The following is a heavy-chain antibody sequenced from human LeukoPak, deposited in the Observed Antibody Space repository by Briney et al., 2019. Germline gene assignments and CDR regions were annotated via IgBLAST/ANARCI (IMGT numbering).Heavy chain of an antibody. CDR3: ARDREGSGRFGTDF. CDR1: GFIFSTFS. J-gene: IGHJ6*02. Sequence: GGSLRLSCAASGFIFSTFSMTWVRQAPGKGLEWVSSTYASGHSTFYADSVKGRFTISRDNAKSSLYLQMNNLRVGDTGLYYCARDREGSGRFGTDFWGQGTTVTVSS. CDR2: TYASGHST. D-gene: IGHD3-16*01. V-gene: IGHV3-21*06.